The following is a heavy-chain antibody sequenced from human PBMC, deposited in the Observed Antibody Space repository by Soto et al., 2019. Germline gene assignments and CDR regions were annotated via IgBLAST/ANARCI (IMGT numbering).Heavy chain of an antibody. CDR2: ISSSSSYI. CDR3: ARAVTIFGVASGGYYYYGMDV. CDR1: GFTFSSYS. J-gene: IGHJ6*02. D-gene: IGHD3-3*01. Sequence: EVQLVESGGGLVKPGGSLRLSCAASGFTFSSYSMNWVRQAPGKGLEWVSSISSSSSYIYYADSVKGRFTISRENAKNSLYLQMNSLRAEDTAVYYCARAVTIFGVASGGYYYYGMDVWGQGTTVTVSS. V-gene: IGHV3-21*01.